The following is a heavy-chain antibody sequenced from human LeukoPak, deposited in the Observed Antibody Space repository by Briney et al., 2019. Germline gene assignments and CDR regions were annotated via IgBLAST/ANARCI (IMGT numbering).Heavy chain of an antibody. Sequence: SETLSLTCAVYGGSFSGYYWSWIRQPPGKGLEWIGEINHSGSINYNPSLKSRVTISVDTSKNQFSLKLSSVTAADTAVYYCARGGKTRRFDYWGQGTLVTVSS. CDR2: INHSGSI. V-gene: IGHV4-34*01. CDR1: GGSFSGYY. J-gene: IGHJ4*02. CDR3: ARGGKTRRFDY.